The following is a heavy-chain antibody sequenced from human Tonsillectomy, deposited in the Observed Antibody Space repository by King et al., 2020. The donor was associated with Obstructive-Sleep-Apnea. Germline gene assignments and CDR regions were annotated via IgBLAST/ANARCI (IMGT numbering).Heavy chain of an antibody. CDR3: ASLPDYGRNYFDY. D-gene: IGHD4-17*01. CDR2: IKQDGSEK. V-gene: IGHV3-7*01. J-gene: IGHJ4*02. Sequence: VQLVESGGGLVQPGGSLRLSCAASGLTLSSYWMSWVRQAPGKGLEWVANIKQDGSEKYYVDSVKGRFTISRDNAKNSLYLQMNSLRSEDTGVYYCASLPDYGRNYFDYWGQGTLVIVSS. CDR1: GLTLSSYW.